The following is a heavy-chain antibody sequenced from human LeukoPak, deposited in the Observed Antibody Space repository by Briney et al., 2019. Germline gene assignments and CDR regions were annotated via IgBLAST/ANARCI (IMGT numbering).Heavy chain of an antibody. V-gene: IGHV3-21*01. CDR2: ISSSSSDI. CDR1: GFTFSIYS. D-gene: IGHD3-10*01. J-gene: IGHJ3*01. CDR3: ARGLGYYGSGSYGGV. Sequence: GGSLRLSCAASGFTFSIYSMNWVRQAPGKGLEWVSSISSSSSDIYYADSVKGRFTISRDNAKNSLYLQMNSLRAEDTAVYYCARGLGYYGSGSYGGVWGQGTMVTVSS.